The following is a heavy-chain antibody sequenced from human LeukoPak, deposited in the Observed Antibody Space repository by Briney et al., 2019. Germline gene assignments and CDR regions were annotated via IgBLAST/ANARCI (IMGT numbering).Heavy chain of an antibody. J-gene: IGHJ4*02. CDR1: GFTFRSYS. D-gene: IGHD1-26*01. Sequence: NPGGSLRLSCAASGFTFRSYSMNWVRQAPGKGLEWVSSISSSSSYIYYADSVKGRFNISRDNAKNSLCLQMNSLRAEDTAVYYCARDQIVGATGRGLDYWGQGTLVTVSS. CDR2: ISSSSSYI. V-gene: IGHV3-21*01. CDR3: ARDQIVGATGRGLDY.